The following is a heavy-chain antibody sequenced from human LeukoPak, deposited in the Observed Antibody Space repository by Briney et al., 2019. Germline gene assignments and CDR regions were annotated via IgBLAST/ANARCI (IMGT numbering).Heavy chain of an antibody. CDR2: ISYDGSNK. D-gene: IGHD6-19*01. Sequence: PGGSLRLSCAASGFTFSSYAMHWVRQAPGKGLEWVAVISYDGSNKYYADSVKGRFTISRDNSKNTLYLQMNSLRAEDTAVYYCASPPPTGKYSSGLYPVVNLYYRGQGNLVTVSS. J-gene: IGHJ4*01. CDR3: ASPPPTGKYSSGLYPVVNLYY. V-gene: IGHV3-30*04. CDR1: GFTFSSYA.